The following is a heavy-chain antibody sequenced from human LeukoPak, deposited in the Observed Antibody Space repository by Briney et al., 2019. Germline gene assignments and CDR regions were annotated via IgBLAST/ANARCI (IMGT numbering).Heavy chain of an antibody. Sequence: PGGSLRLSCAASGITFSSYGMHWVRQAPGKGLVWVSRIKSDGSSTSYADSVRGRFTISRDNAKNTLYVQMNSLRAEDTAVYYCARGNNYGLDVWGQGTTVTVSS. CDR2: IKSDGSST. J-gene: IGHJ6*02. V-gene: IGHV3-74*01. CDR1: GITFSSYG. CDR3: ARGNNYGLDV. D-gene: IGHD1/OR15-1a*01.